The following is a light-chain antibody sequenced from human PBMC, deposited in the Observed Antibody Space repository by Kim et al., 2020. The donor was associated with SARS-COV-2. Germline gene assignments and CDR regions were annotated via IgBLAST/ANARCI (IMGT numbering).Light chain of an antibody. V-gene: IGLV3-19*01. CDR1: SLRSYY. CDR2: GRN. Sequence: SSELTQDSAVSVALGQTVRITCQGDSLRSYYATWYHQKPRQAPVLVIYGRNSRPSGIPDRFSGSASGNTASLTISGAQAEDESDFYCQSRDSGGNVVFGGGTQLTVL. J-gene: IGLJ2*01. CDR3: QSRDSGGNVV.